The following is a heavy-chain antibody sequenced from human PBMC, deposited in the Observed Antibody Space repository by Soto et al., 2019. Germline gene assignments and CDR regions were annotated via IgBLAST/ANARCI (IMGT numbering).Heavy chain of an antibody. CDR1: GGTFSSYA. CDR2: IIPIFGTA. CDR3: ARGMTTGRPGTAY. J-gene: IGHJ4*02. Sequence: QVQLVQSGAEVKKPGSSVKVSCKASGGTFSSYAISWVRQAPGQGLEWMGGIIPIFGTANYAQKFQGRVTXTXAXXTSTAYMELSSRRSEDTAVYYCARGMTTGRPGTAYWGKGTLVTVSS. D-gene: IGHD4-17*01. V-gene: IGHV1-69*05.